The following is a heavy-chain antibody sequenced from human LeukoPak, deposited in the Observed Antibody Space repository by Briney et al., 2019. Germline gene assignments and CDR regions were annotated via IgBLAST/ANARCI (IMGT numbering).Heavy chain of an antibody. CDR3: ARGGITMVRGVPSH. CDR1: GGTFSSYA. Sequence: SVKVSCKASGGTFSSYAISWVRQAPGQGLEWMGGIIPIFGTANYAQKFQGRVTMTRDTSTSTVYMELSSLRSEDTAVYYCARGGITMVRGVPSHWGQGTLVTVSS. D-gene: IGHD3-10*01. CDR2: IIPIFGTA. J-gene: IGHJ4*02. V-gene: IGHV1-69*05.